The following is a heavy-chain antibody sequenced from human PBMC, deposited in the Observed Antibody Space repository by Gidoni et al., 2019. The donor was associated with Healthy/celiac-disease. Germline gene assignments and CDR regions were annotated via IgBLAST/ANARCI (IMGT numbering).Heavy chain of an antibody. J-gene: IGHJ4*02. CDR1: GGSFSGYY. Sequence: QVQLQQWGAGLLKPSETLSLTCAVYGGSFSGYYWSWIRQPPGKGLEWIGEINHSGSTNYNPSLKSRVTISVDTSKNQFSLKLSSVTAADTAVYYCARGQVRGVINYWGQGTLVTVSS. CDR2: INHSGST. CDR3: ARGQVRGVINY. V-gene: IGHV4-34*01. D-gene: IGHD3-10*01.